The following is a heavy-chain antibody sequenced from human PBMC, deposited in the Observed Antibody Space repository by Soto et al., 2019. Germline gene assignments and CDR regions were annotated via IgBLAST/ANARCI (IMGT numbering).Heavy chain of an antibody. CDR2: IKSKIDGETT. CDR3: TTWLLYSSGWRVFFDY. J-gene: IGHJ4*02. Sequence: RESLKLSSVNSGFNFSNAWMNWVRQAPGKGLERVGRIKSKIDGETTDYAAPVKGRFIISRDDSKNTLYLQMNSLKTEVSAVYYCTTWLLYSSGWRVFFDYWGQGP. V-gene: IGHV3-15*07. CDR1: GFNFSNAW. D-gene: IGHD6-25*01.